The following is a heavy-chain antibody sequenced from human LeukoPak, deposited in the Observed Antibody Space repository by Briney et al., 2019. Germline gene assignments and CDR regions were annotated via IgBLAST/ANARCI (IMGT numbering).Heavy chain of an antibody. CDR1: GGSISSYY. CDR3: ARGVPAAKGSEVIDY. J-gene: IGHJ4*02. D-gene: IGHD2-2*01. Sequence: SETLSLTCTVSGGSISSYYWSWIRQPAGKGLEWIGRIYTSGSTNCNPSLKSRVTMSVDTSKNQFSLKLSSVTAADTAVYYCARGVPAAKGSEVIDYWGQGTLVTVSS. V-gene: IGHV4-4*07. CDR2: IYTSGST.